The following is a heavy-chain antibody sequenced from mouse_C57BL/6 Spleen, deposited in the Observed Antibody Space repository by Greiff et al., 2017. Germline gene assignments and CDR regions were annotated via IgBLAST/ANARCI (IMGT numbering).Heavy chain of an antibody. V-gene: IGHV5-17*01. CDR2: ISSGSSTS. D-gene: IGHD6-1*01. Sequence: DVQLVESGGGLVKPGGSLKLSCAASGFTFSDYGMHWVRQAPEKGLEWVAYISSGSSTSNYADTVKGRVTISRDNAKNTLCLQMTSLRSEDTAMYNCARNSASFDYWGQSTTLTVST. CDR1: GFTFSDYG. J-gene: IGHJ2*01. CDR3: ARNSASFDY.